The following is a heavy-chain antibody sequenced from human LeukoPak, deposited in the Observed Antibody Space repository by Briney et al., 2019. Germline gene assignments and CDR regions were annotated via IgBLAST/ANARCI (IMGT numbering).Heavy chain of an antibody. CDR2: FDPEDGET. CDR1: GYIFTESS. V-gene: IGHV1-24*01. D-gene: IGHD1-26*01. CDR3: ATEVIIVGAPRKDAFDI. J-gene: IGHJ3*02. Sequence: ASVKVSCKVSGYIFTESSMHWVRQAPGKGLEWMGGFDPEDGETIYAQKFQGRLTMTEDTSIGTAYMELSRLRSEDTAVYYCATEVIIVGAPRKDAFDIWGQGTMVTVSS.